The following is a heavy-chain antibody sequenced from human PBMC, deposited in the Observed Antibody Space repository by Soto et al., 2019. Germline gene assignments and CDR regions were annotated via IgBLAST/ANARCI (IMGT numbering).Heavy chain of an antibody. V-gene: IGHV3-15*01. CDR2: LKSETDGGTA. Sequence: PGGSLRLSCATSGLTIDNAWVSWVRQAPGKGLEWVGRLKSETDGGTAEYAAPVKGRFTISRDASQSTLYLHMNSLSTDDTAVYYCITFGYNPRERFDYWGQGNPVTVSS. CDR3: ITFGYNPRERFDY. CDR1: GLTIDNAW. D-gene: IGHD6-25*01. J-gene: IGHJ4*02.